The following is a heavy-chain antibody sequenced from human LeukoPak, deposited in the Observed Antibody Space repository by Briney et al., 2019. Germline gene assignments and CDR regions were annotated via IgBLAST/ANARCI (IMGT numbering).Heavy chain of an antibody. CDR1: GGSISSYY. D-gene: IGHD2-15*01. CDR2: IYTSGST. Sequence: SETLSLTCTVSGGSISSYYWSWIRQPAGKGLEWIGRIYTSGSTNYNPSLKSRVTMSVDTSKNQFSLKLSSVTAADTAVYYCARQDSDIVVVVAATPTGYFDYWGQGTLVTVSS. CDR3: ARQDSDIVVVVAATPTGYFDY. V-gene: IGHV4-4*07. J-gene: IGHJ4*02.